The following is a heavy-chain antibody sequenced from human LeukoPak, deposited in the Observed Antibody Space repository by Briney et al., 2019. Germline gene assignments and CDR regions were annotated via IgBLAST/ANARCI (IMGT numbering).Heavy chain of an antibody. CDR2: INSDESST. D-gene: IGHD5-18*01. V-gene: IGHV3-74*01. CDR3: ARGGAMVSYYGMDA. J-gene: IGHJ6*02. Sequence: GGSLRLSCAASGFTFNSYWMHWVRQAPGKGLVWVSRINSDESSTSYADSVRGRFTISRDNAKNTLYVQMNSLRAEDTAVYYCARGGAMVSYYGMDAWGQGTTVTVSS. CDR1: GFTFNSYW.